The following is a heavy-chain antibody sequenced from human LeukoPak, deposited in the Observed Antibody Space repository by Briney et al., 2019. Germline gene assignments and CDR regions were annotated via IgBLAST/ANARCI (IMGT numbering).Heavy chain of an antibody. Sequence: ASVKVSCKASGYTFTSYDINWVRQATGQGLEWMGWMNPNSGNTGYAQKFQGRVTTTRNTSISTAYMELSSLRSEDTAVYYCARGRYYGSGSYLSLDYWGQGTLVTVSS. CDR2: MNPNSGNT. V-gene: IGHV1-8*01. CDR1: GYTFTSYD. J-gene: IGHJ4*02. D-gene: IGHD3-10*01. CDR3: ARGRYYGSGSYLSLDY.